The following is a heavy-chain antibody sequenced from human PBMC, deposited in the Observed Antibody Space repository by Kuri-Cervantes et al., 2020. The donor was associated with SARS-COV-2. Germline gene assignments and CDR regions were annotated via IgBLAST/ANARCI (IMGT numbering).Heavy chain of an antibody. J-gene: IGHJ4*02. CDR3: AKDPRTTVTTFLFDY. CDR1: GFTVTSNR. V-gene: IGHV3-23*01. Sequence: GESLKISCAASGFTVTSNRMCWVRQAPGKGLEWVSAISGSGGSTYYADSVKGRFTISRDNSKNTLYLQMNSLRAEDTAVYYCAKDPRTTVTTFLFDYWGQGTLVTVSS. D-gene: IGHD4-17*01. CDR2: ISGSGGST.